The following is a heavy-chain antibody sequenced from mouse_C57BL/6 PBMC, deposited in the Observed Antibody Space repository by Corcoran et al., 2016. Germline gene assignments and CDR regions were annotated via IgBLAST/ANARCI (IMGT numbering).Heavy chain of an antibody. V-gene: IGHV9-3*01. J-gene: IGHJ4*01. D-gene: IGHD1-1*01. Sequence: QIQLVQSGPELKKPGETVKISCKASGYTFTTYGMSWVKQAPGKGLKWMGWINTYSGVPTYADDFKGRFAFSLETSASTAYLQINNLKNEDTATYFCARGASLDGSSMDYWGQGTSVTVSS. CDR1: GYTFTTYG. CDR3: ARGASLDGSSMDY. CDR2: INTYSGVP.